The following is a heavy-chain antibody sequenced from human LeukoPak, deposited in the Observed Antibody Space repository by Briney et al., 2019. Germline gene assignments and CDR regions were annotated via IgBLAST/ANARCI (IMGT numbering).Heavy chain of an antibody. CDR3: ARGEAAAGNDP. D-gene: IGHD6-13*01. Sequence: GASVKVSCKASGYTFTSHGINWVRQAPGQGLEWMGWISTYNGNTNYAQKVQGRVTMTTDPFTSTAYMELRSLRSDDTAVYYCARGEAAAGNDPWGQGTLVTVSS. V-gene: IGHV1-18*01. J-gene: IGHJ5*02. CDR2: ISTYNGNT. CDR1: GYTFTSHG.